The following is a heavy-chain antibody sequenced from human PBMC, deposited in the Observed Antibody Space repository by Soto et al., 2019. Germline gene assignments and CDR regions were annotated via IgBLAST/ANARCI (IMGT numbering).Heavy chain of an antibody. CDR3: AKDTKWGGMTTIHYFDS. CDR2: ISANGDTI. J-gene: IGHJ4*02. V-gene: IGHV3-9*01. Sequence: GGSLRLSCVASGFTVDDYAMHWVRQAPGKGLEWVSGISANGDTIDYADSVKGRFTISRDNAKNSLFLQMNSLRPEDTALYYYAKDTKWGGMTTIHYFDSWGQGT. CDR1: GFTVDDYA. D-gene: IGHD4-17*01.